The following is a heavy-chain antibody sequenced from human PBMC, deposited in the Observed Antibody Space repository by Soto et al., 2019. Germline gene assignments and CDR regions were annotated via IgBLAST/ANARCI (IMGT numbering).Heavy chain of an antibody. CDR3: ARATPTFYGFYYYYGMDV. CDR1: GGSISSYY. V-gene: IGHV4-59*01. Sequence: SETLSLTCTVSGGSISSYYWSWIRQPPGKGLEWIGYIYYSGSTNYNPSLKSRVTISVDTSKNQFSLKLSSVTAADTAVYYCARATPTFYGFYYYYGMDVWGQGTTVTVSS. CDR2: IYYSGST. J-gene: IGHJ6*02. D-gene: IGHD4-17*01.